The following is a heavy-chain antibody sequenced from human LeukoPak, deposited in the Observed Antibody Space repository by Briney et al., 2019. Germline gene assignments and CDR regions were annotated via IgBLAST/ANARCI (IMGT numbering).Heavy chain of an antibody. CDR1: GGSISSGGYS. CDR3: ARAKSTGVVVLRIVFDY. V-gene: IGHV4-30-2*01. D-gene: IGHD2-2*01. CDR2: IYHSGST. Sequence: PSQTLSLTCAVSGGSISSGGYSWSWIRQPPGKGLEWIGYIYHSGSTYYNPSLKSRVTISVDRSKNQFSLKLSSVTAADTAVYYCARAKSTGVVVLRIVFDYWGQGTLVTVSS. J-gene: IGHJ4*02.